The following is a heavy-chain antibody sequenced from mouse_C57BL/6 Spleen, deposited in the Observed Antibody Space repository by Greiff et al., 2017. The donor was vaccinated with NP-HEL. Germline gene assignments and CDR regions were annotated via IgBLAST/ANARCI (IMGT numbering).Heavy chain of an antibody. CDR3: ARSDYGSSRDAMDY. V-gene: IGHV1-53*01. CDR1: GYTFTSYW. Sequence: VQLQQPGTELVKPGASVKLSCKASGYTFTSYWMHWVKQRPGQGLEWIGNINPSNGGTNSHEKFKSKATLTVDKSSSKAYRQLSSLTSEDSAVDCCARSDYGSSRDAMDYWGQGTTVTVSS. D-gene: IGHD1-1*01. CDR2: INPSNGGT. J-gene: IGHJ4*01.